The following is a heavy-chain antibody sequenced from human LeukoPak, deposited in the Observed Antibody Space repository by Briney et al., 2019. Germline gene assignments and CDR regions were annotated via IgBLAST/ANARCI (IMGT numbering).Heavy chain of an antibody. CDR1: GVAFSSYW. CDR2: INSDGSST. D-gene: IGHD3-9*01. CDR3: ASVRSFDWSPFDY. J-gene: IGHJ4*02. Sequence: GGTLCLSCAASGVAFSSYWMHGGRHASREGHVCVSRINSDGSSTSYAGPAKGRFTISRDDAENTLYLRMSSLTAADTAVDYCASVRSFDWSPFDYWGQGTLVTVSS. V-gene: IGHV3-74*01.